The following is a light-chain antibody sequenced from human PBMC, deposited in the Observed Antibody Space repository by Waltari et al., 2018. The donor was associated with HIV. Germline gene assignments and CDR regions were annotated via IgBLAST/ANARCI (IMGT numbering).Light chain of an antibody. CDR3: AAWDDNLNGL. CDR1: RSNIGSNS. V-gene: IGLV1-44*01. Sequence: QSVLTQPPSASGTPGQRVTISCSGRRSNIGSNSVSWYQQLPGTPPRLLIFKNNQRPSGVPDRFSGSKSGTSASLAISGLQSEDEADYYCAAWDDNLNGLFGGGTKLTVL. CDR2: KNN. J-gene: IGLJ3*02.